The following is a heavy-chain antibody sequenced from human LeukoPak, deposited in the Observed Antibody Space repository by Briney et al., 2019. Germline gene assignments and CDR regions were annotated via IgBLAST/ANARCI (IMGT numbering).Heavy chain of an antibody. V-gene: IGHV4-38-2*02. Sequence: SETLSLTCAVSGYSISSGYYWGWIRQPPGKGLGWIGSIYHSGSTYYNPSLKSRVTISVDTSKNQFSLKLSSVTAADTAVYYCARDPSRNGIAAAVDYWGQGTLVTVSS. CDR2: IYHSGST. D-gene: IGHD6-13*01. J-gene: IGHJ4*02. CDR3: ARDPSRNGIAAAVDY. CDR1: GYSISSGYY.